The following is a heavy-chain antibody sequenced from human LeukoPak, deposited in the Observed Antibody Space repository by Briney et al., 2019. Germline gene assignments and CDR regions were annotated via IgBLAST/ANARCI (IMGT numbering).Heavy chain of an antibody. CDR3: ARGGYCSSTSCHTLGSYYYYGMDV. Sequence: SETLSLTCTVSGGSISSYYWSWIQQPPGKGLEWIGYIYYSGSTNYNPSLKSRVTISVNTSKNQFSLKLSSVTAADTAVYYCARGGYCSSTSCHTLGSYYYYGMDVWGQGTTVTVSS. V-gene: IGHV4-59*01. CDR1: GGSISSYY. D-gene: IGHD2-2*01. CDR2: IYYSGST. J-gene: IGHJ6*02.